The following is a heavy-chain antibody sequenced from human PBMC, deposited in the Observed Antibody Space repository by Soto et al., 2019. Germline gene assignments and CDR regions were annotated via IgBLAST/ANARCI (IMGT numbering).Heavy chain of an antibody. J-gene: IGHJ5*02. V-gene: IGHV5-51*01. Sequence: GESLKISCKGSGYNFPSYWIAWVREKPGKGLEWMGIIYPGDSDTRYSPSFQGQVTISADKSISTAYLHWSSLKASDTAIYYCARVPNSSSGQTLLWNWFDPWGQGTLVTVSS. CDR2: IYPGDSDT. D-gene: IGHD6-19*01. CDR3: ARVPNSSSGQTLLWNWFDP. CDR1: GYNFPSYW.